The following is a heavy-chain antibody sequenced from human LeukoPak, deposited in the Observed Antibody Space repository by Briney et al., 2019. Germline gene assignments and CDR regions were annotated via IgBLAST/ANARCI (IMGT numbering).Heavy chain of an antibody. CDR2: VYYSDKT. D-gene: IGHD5-12*01. CDR1: NDSFSNYY. Sequence: SETLSLTCTVSNDSFSNYYWTWLRQSPGKALEWIGYVYYSDKTHYNPSLKSRVFISVDTSQNQFSLKLSSVTAADTAVYYCVREIRWDVVATGVTEHWFDPWGQGTLVTVSS. J-gene: IGHJ5*02. V-gene: IGHV4-59*12. CDR3: VREIRWDVVATGVTEHWFDP.